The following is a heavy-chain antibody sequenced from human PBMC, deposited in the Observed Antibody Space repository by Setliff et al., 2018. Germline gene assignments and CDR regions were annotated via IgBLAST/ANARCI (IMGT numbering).Heavy chain of an antibody. CDR2: INHRGST. V-gene: IGHV4-34*08. J-gene: IGHJ4*02. D-gene: IGHD6-19*01. CDR3: ATSGFCSAGSCYSFDD. Sequence: AGGSLRLSCAASGFTFSSYRMHWIRRPPGKGLEWVGEINHRGSTNYNPSLRSRVTMSVDTAKNRFSLNLTSVTAADTAVYYCATSGFCSAGSCYSFDDWGQGALVTVSS. CDR1: GFTFSSYR.